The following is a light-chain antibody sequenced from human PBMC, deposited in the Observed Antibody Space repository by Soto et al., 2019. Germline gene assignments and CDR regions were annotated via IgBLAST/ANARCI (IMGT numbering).Light chain of an antibody. CDR3: MQALQAPRA. Sequence: EIVMTQSPLSLPVTPGEPASLSCSFSQSLLHSDGYNCLDWYLQKPGQSPQLLIYLGSYRASGVPDRFGGSGSGTDFTLKISRVEAEDVGIYYCMQALQAPRAFGQGTRLEIK. CDR1: QSLLHSDGYNC. V-gene: IGKV2-28*01. CDR2: LGS. J-gene: IGKJ5*01.